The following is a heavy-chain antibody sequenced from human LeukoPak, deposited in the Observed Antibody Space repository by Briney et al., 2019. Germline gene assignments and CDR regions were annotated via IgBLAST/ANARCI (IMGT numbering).Heavy chain of an antibody. CDR1: GFTFSSYS. CDR3: AILFSIAARSDGGAFDI. CDR2: ISSSSSYI. V-gene: IGHV3-21*01. J-gene: IGHJ3*02. D-gene: IGHD6-6*01. Sequence: PGGSLRLSCAASGFTFSSYSMNWVRQAPGKGLEWVSSISSSSSYIYYADSVKGRFTISRDNAKNSLYLQMNSLRAEDTAEYYCAILFSIAARSDGGAFDIWGQGTMVTVSS.